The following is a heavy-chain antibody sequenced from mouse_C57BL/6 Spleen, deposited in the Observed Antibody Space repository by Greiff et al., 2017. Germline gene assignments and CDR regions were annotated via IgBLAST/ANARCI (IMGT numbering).Heavy chain of an antibody. CDR2: ISDGGSYT. Sequence: EVKVVESGGGLVKPGGSLKLSCAASGFTFSSYAMSWVRQTPEKRLEWVATISDGGSYTYYPDNVKGRFTISRDNAKNNLYLQMSHLKSEDTAMYYCARDGPYAMDYWGQGTSVTVSS. CDR1: GFTFSSYA. J-gene: IGHJ4*01. V-gene: IGHV5-4*01. CDR3: ARDGPYAMDY.